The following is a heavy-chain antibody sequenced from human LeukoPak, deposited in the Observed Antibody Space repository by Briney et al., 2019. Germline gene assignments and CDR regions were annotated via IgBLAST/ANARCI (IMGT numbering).Heavy chain of an antibody. D-gene: IGHD6-6*01. CDR3: ARELEYSSSFGY. J-gene: IGHJ4*02. CDR2: INHSGST. Sequence: SSETLSLTCAVYGGSFSGYYWSWIRQPPGKGLEWIGEINHSGSTNYNPSLKSRVTISVDTSKNQFSLKLSSVTAADTAVYYCARELEYSSSFGYWGQGTLVTVSS. CDR1: GGSFSGYY. V-gene: IGHV4-34*01.